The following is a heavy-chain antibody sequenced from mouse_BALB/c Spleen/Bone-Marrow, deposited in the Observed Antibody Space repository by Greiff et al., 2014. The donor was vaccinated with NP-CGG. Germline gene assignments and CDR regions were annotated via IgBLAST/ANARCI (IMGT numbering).Heavy chain of an antibody. CDR1: GFNIKDTF. Sequence: VQLQQSGAELVKPGASVKLSCTASGFNIKDTFMHWVKQRPDQGLEWIGRIDPANGNTKYDPKFQGKATIKADTSSNTAYLQLINLTTEETAVYYCAGWRRYFDYVAYWGQGTLVTVSA. J-gene: IGHJ3*01. CDR3: AGWRRYFDYVAY. V-gene: IGHV14-3*02. CDR2: IDPANGNT. D-gene: IGHD2-4*01.